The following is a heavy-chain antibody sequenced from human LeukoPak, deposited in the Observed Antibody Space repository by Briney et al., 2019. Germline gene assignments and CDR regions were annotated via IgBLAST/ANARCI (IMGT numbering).Heavy chain of an antibody. D-gene: IGHD3-22*01. CDR3: ASLVITAPFDY. CDR2: INPSGGST. V-gene: IGHV1-46*01. J-gene: IGHJ4*02. CDR1: GYTFTSYY. Sequence: ASVTVSCTASGYTFTSYYMHWVRQAPGQGLEWMGIINPSGGSTSNAQKFQGRVTMTRDTSTSTVYMELSSLRSEDTAVYYCASLVITAPFDYWGQGTLVTVSS.